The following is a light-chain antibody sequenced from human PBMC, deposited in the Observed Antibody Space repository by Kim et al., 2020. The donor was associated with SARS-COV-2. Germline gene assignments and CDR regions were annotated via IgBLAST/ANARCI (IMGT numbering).Light chain of an antibody. CDR2: LAS. CDR1: QGISTY. J-gene: IGKJ4*02. Sequence: ASVGDRVTITCRASQGISTYLNWYQYKPGRAPKLLIHLASILQSGVPSRFSGSGSGTNFTLTISSLQPEDFTTYFCLQTDRIPLTFGGGTKVDIK. CDR3: LQTDRIPLT. V-gene: IGKV1-39*01.